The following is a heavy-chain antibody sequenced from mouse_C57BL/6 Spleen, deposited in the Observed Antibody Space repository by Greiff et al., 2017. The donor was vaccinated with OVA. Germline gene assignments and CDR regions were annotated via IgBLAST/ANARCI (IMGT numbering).Heavy chain of an antibody. CDR3: AKNGNYGYFDY. CDR2: IWRGGST. CDR1: GFSLTSYG. V-gene: IGHV2-5*01. Sequence: VKLQESGPGLVQPSQSLSITCTVSGFSLTSYGVHWVRQSPGKGLEWLGVIWRGGSTDYNAAFMSRLSITKDNSKSQVFFKMNSLQADDTAIDYCAKNGNYGYFDYWGQGTTLTVSS. J-gene: IGHJ2*01. D-gene: IGHD2-1*01.